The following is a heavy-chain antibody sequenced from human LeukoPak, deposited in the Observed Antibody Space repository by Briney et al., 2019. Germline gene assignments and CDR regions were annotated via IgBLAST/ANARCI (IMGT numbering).Heavy chain of an antibody. CDR2: INHSGST. D-gene: IGHD2-2*01. CDR1: GGSISGYY. CDR3: ARIGYCSSTSCYGMDV. V-gene: IGHV4-34*01. J-gene: IGHJ6*02. Sequence: SETLSLTCAVYGGSISGYYWSWIRQPPGKGLEWIGEINHSGSTNYNPSLKSRVTISVDTSKNQFSLKLSSVTAADTAVYYCARIGYCSSTSCYGMDVWGQGTTVTVSS.